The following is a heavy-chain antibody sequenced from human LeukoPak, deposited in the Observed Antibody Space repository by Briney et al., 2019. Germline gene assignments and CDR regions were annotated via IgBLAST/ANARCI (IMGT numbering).Heavy chain of an antibody. D-gene: IGHD2-2*02. CDR3: ASSIVVVPAAIGAFDY. CDR2: FIPIFGTA. J-gene: IGHJ4*02. CDR1: GGTFSSYA. V-gene: IGHV1-69*05. Sequence: ASVKVSCKASGGTFSSYAISWVRQAPGQGLEWLGGFIPIFGTANYAQKFQGRVTITTDEYTSTAYMELSSLRSEDTAVYYCASSIVVVPAAIGAFDYWGQGTLVTVSS.